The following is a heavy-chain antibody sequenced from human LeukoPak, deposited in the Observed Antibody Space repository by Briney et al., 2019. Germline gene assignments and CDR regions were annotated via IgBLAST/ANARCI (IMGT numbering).Heavy chain of an antibody. CDR3: ARDYYGSGRNYYYYYMDV. Sequence: GGSLRLSCAASGFTFSDYYMSWIRQAPGKGLEWASYISSSGSTKYYADSVKGRFTISRDNAKNSLYLQMNSLRAEDTAVYYCARDYYGSGRNYYYYYMDVWGKGTTVTVSS. D-gene: IGHD3-10*01. CDR2: ISSSGSTK. CDR1: GFTFSDYY. J-gene: IGHJ6*03. V-gene: IGHV3-11*01.